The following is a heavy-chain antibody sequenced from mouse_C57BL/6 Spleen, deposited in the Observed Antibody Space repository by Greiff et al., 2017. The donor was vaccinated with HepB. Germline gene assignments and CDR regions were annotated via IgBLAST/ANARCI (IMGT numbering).Heavy chain of an antibody. V-gene: IGHV1-72*01. J-gene: IGHJ4*01. D-gene: IGHD2-4*01. Sequence: QVQLQQPGAELVKPGASVKLSCKASGYTFTSYWMHWVKQRPGRGLEWIGRIDPNSGGTKYNEKFKSKATLTVDKPSSTAYMQLSSLTSEDSAVYYCARSRGYDSWRDDYYAMDYWGKGTSVTVSS. CDR2: IDPNSGGT. CDR1: GYTFTSYW. CDR3: ARSRGYDSWRDDYYAMDY.